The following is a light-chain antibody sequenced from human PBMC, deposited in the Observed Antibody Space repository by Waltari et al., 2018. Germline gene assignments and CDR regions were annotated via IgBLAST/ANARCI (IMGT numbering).Light chain of an antibody. V-gene: IGLV2-14*01. CDR2: EVN. J-gene: IGLJ2*01. CDR3: SSYTRHETGI. Sequence: QSALTQPASVSGSPGQSITISCTGTSSDVGGSNFFSWYQQHPGKVPKLIIYEVNNRPSGVSNRFSGSKSGNTASLTISGLQAEDEADYYCSSYTRHETGIFGGGTKLTVL. CDR1: SSDVGGSNF.